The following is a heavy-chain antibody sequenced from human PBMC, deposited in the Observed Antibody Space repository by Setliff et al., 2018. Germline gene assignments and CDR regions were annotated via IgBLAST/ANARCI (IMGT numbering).Heavy chain of an antibody. D-gene: IGHD5-12*01. CDR2: INPSGGRT. V-gene: IGHV1-46*01. Sequence: ASVKVSCKASGYTFTNYHMHWVRQAPGQGLEWMGIINPSGGRTSYAQKFQGRVTITTDPSSRTAYMELRSLRSDDTDVYYCARDTSTRSAASDPSFNFDFWGQGSLVTVSS. CDR3: ARDTSTRSAASDPSFNFDF. J-gene: IGHJ4*02. CDR1: GYTFTNYH.